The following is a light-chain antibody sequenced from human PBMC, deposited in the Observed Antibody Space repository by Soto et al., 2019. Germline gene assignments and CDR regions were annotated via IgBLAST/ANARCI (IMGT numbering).Light chain of an antibody. CDR1: QSVSIL. Sequence: DMVLTQSPATLSVSRGERAAPSCRASQSVSILLAWYQQKPGQAPRLLIYDASSRATGIPDRFSGGGSGTDFTLTISRLEPEDFAVYYCQQFRSYPLTFGGGTKVDIK. CDR3: QQFRSYPLT. J-gene: IGKJ4*01. CDR2: DAS. V-gene: IGKV3-20*01.